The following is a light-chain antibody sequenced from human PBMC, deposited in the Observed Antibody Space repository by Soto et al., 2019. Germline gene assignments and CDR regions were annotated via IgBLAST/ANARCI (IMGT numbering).Light chain of an antibody. CDR3: QQSNNWPRT. CDR2: DAS. Sequence: ELVLTQSPGTLSLSPGERATFSCRASQSVSSDLVWYQQKPGQAPRLLIYDASNRATGVPARFSGSGSGTEFTLTISSLQSEDFAVYYCQQSNNWPRTFGQRTKVDIK. V-gene: IGKV3D-15*01. J-gene: IGKJ1*01. CDR1: QSVSSD.